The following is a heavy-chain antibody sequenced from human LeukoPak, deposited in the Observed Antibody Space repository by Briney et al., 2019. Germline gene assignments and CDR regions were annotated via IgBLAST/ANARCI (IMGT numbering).Heavy chain of an antibody. Sequence: GSLRLSSAASGFTFSNYWMHWVRPAPGKGRVWVSRINSDGINTSYADSVKGRFTISRDNAKNTLNLQMNSLRAEDTAVYYCARDLGQYYDTSDNWFDPWGQGTLVTVSS. V-gene: IGHV3-74*01. J-gene: IGHJ5*02. D-gene: IGHD3-22*01. CDR1: GFTFSNYW. CDR2: INSDGINT. CDR3: ARDLGQYYDTSDNWFDP.